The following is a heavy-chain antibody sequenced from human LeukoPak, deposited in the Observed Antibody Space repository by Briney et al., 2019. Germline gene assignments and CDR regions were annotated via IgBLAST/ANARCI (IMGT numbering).Heavy chain of an antibody. Sequence: PGRSLRLSCVASGFTFSSYAMHWVRQAPGKGLEWVAVISYDGSNKYYADSVKGRFTISRDNSKNTLYLQMNSLRAEDTAVYYCARFKVATPFDYWGQGTLVTVSS. CDR3: ARFKVATPFDY. CDR2: ISYDGSNK. V-gene: IGHV3-30-3*01. CDR1: GFTFSSYA. J-gene: IGHJ4*02. D-gene: IGHD5-12*01.